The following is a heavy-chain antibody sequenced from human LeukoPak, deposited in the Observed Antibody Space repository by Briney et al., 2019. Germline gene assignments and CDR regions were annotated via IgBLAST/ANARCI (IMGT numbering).Heavy chain of an antibody. CDR3: AKLTAVAGDLDY. Sequence: GGSLRLSCAASGFTFSSYAMSWVRQAPGKGLEWVSAISGSGGSTYYADSVKGRFTISRDNSKNTLYLQMNSLRAEDTAVFYCAKLTAVAGDLDYWGQGALVTVSS. CDR1: GFTFSSYA. CDR2: ISGSGGST. D-gene: IGHD6-19*01. V-gene: IGHV3-23*01. J-gene: IGHJ4*02.